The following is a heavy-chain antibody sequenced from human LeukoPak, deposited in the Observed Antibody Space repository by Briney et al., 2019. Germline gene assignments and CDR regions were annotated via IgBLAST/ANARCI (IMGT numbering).Heavy chain of an antibody. V-gene: IGHV3-74*01. D-gene: IGHD2-15*01. J-gene: IGHJ5*02. CDR3: VRGGESTWS. CDR2: INNDGSGT. CDR1: GFTFSSYW. Sequence: GGSPRLSCAASGFTFSSYWMHWVRQVPGKGPVWVSRINNDGSGTTYADSVKGRFTISRDDAKNTLYLQMNSLRAEDTAVYYCVRGGESTWSWGQGTLVTVSS.